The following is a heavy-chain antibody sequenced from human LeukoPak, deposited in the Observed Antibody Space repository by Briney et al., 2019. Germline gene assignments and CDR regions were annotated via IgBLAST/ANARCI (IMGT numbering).Heavy chain of an antibody. CDR3: ARHTYSSSSDFDY. CDR2: IYYSGST. D-gene: IGHD6-6*01. Sequence: PSETLSLTCTVSGGSISSSSYYWGWLRQPPGKGLEWIVSIYYSGSTYYNPSLKTRVPISVDTSKNQFSLKLSSVTAADTAVYYCARHTYSSSSDFDYWGQGTLVTVSS. V-gene: IGHV4-39*01. CDR1: GGSISSSSYY. J-gene: IGHJ4*02.